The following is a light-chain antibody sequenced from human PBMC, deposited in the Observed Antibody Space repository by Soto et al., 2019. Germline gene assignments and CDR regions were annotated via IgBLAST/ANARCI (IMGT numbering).Light chain of an antibody. V-gene: IGKV3-15*01. J-gene: IGKJ1*01. CDR3: QQYNIWPRT. Sequence: EVVMTQSPATLSVSPGERATLSCRASQSVSSSLAWYQQRPGQAPRLLIYGASTRATGIPARFSGSGSGTEFTLTISSLQSEDFALYYCQQYNIWPRTFXQGTKVDIK. CDR2: GAS. CDR1: QSVSSS.